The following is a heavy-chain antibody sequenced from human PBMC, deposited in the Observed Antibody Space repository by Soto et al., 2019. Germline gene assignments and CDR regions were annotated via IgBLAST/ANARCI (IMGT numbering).Heavy chain of an antibody. J-gene: IGHJ6*02. D-gene: IGHD5-18*01. CDR1: GFTFSSYG. V-gene: IGHV3-33*01. Sequence: GGSLRLSCAASGFTFSSYGMHWVRQAPGKGLEWVAVIWYDGSNKYYADSVKGRFTISRDNSKNTLYLQMNSLRAEDTAVYYCARELYVIQNHYGMDVRGQGTTVTVSS. CDR3: ARELYVIQNHYGMDV. CDR2: IWYDGSNK.